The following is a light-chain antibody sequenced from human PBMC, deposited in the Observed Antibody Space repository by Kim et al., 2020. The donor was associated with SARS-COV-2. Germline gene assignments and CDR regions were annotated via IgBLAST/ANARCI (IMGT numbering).Light chain of an antibody. V-gene: IGLV4-69*01. J-gene: IGLJ3*02. Sequence: QLVLTQSPSASASLGASVQLTCILSSGHSSYAIAWHQQQPGKGPRFLMKVNRDGSHVKGDGIPDRFSGSTSGAERYLTISSLHPEDEADYYCQTWDTAIRVFGGGTQLTVL. CDR1: SGHSSYA. CDR2: VNRDGSH. CDR3: QTWDTAIRV.